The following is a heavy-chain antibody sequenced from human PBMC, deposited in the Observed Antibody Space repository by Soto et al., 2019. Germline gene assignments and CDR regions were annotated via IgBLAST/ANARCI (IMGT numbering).Heavy chain of an antibody. J-gene: IGHJ4*02. V-gene: IGHV4-59*08. CDR1: GGSINNHY. Sequence: SETLSLTCTVSGGSINNHYWSWIRQPPGKGLEWIGNVYYNGSTNYNPSLKSRVTISVDTSKNQFSLKLSSVTAADTAVYYCATMNTIFGVVIPFDYWGQGTLVTVSS. CDR2: VYYNGST. D-gene: IGHD3-3*01. CDR3: ATMNTIFGVVIPFDY.